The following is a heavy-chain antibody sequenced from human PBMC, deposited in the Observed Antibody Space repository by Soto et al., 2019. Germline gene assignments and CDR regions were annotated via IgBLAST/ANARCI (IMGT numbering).Heavy chain of an antibody. CDR1: GFTFSTYN. CDR2: IPSTSIPI. Sequence: GGSLRLSCAASGFTFSTYNMVWVRQAPGKGLEWLSYIPSTSIPIYYANSVKGRFTISRDNSKNTLYLQMNSLRAEDTAVYYCARDRIAVAGNPEYFQHWGQGTLVTVSS. J-gene: IGHJ1*01. V-gene: IGHV3-48*01. CDR3: ARDRIAVAGNPEYFQH. D-gene: IGHD6-19*01.